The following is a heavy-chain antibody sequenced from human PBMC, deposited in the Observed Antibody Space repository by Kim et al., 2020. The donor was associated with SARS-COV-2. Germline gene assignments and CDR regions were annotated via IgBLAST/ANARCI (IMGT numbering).Heavy chain of an antibody. J-gene: IGHJ5*02. CDR3: AHELGSSSWFDP. D-gene: IGHD6-6*01. V-gene: IGHV4-39*07. Sequence: YYNPSLKGRVTISVDTSKNQFYLKLSSVTAADTAVYYCAHELGSSSWFDPWGQGTLVTVSS.